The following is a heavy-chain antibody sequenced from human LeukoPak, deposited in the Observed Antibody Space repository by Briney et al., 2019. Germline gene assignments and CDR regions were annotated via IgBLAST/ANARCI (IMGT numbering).Heavy chain of an antibody. Sequence: PSQTLSLTCTVSGGSISSGGYYWSWIRQPPGKGLEWIGYIYHSGSTYYNPSLKSRITISVDRSKNQFSLKLSSVTAADTAVYYCARGRFGPLLAVWGKGTTVTVSS. V-gene: IGHV4-30-2*01. CDR3: ARGRFGPLLAV. CDR2: IYHSGST. D-gene: IGHD3-10*01. J-gene: IGHJ6*04. CDR1: GGSISSGGYY.